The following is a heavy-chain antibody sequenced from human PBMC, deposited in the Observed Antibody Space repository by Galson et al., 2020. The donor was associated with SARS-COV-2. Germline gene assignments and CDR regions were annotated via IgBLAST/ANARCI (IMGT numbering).Heavy chain of an antibody. Sequence: SQTLSLTCTVSGGSISSVTNYWGWIRQPPGTGLEYIGSIYYSGTTYYNLSLKSRVTISIDTSNNQFSLKMSPLTAADTAVYYCARALDRGGRYGMDVWGQGTTVSVSS. CDR2: IYYSGTT. D-gene: IGHD1-26*01. CDR1: GGSISSVTNY. J-gene: IGHJ6*02. V-gene: IGHV4-39*07. CDR3: ARALDRGGRYGMDV.